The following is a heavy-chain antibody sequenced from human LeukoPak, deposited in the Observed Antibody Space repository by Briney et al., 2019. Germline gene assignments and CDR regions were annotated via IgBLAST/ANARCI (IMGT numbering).Heavy chain of an antibody. CDR2: ITSDGRTT. D-gene: IGHD3-10*02. V-gene: IGHV3-74*01. CDR3: ARDRYYVPDY. CDR1: GFTFSSTW. J-gene: IGHJ4*02. Sequence: GGSLRLSCAASGFTFSSTWMHWFRHGAGKGLVWVSRITSDGRTTIYADSVKGRFSISRDNAKNTLYLQMNSLRPEDTAVYYCARDRYYVPDYWGQGTLVTVSS.